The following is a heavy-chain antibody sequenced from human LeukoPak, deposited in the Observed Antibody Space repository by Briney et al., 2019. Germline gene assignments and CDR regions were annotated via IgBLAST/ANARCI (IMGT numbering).Heavy chain of an antibody. CDR1: GFTFGAYA. CDR3: AKVGAVEMATFRRYYYYSYMDV. J-gene: IGHJ6*03. CDR2: ISGDGGTT. Sequence: PTGGSLRLSCEASGFTFGAYAMSWVRQAPGKGLEWVSFISGDGGTTFYADSVKGRFTISRDNSKNTLYLQMNSLRAEDTAVYYCAKVGAVEMATFRRYYYYSYMDVWGKGSTVTISS. D-gene: IGHD5-24*01. V-gene: IGHV3-23*01.